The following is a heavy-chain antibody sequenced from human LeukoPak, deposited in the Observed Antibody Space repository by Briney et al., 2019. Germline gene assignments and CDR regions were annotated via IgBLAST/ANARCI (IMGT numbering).Heavy chain of an antibody. J-gene: IGHJ4*02. D-gene: IGHD1-26*01. CDR1: GFTFSSYW. CDR3: ARDQSGDGKGLDY. Sequence: RAGGSLRLSCAASGFTFSSYWMSWVRQAPGKGLEWVANIKQDGSEKYYVDSVKGRFTISRDNAKNSLYLQMNSLRAEDTAVYYCARDQSGDGKGLDYWGQGTLVTVSS. CDR2: IKQDGSEK. V-gene: IGHV3-7*01.